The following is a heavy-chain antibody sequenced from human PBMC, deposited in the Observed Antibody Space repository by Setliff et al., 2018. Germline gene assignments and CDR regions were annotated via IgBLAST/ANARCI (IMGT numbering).Heavy chain of an antibody. Sequence: SETRSLTCAVSGYSISSGYNWGWIRQPPGKGRECSGSIYQSGSTYYNPSLKSRVTISVDTSKNQFSLKLSSVTAAETAVDYCARWRFITPQPLFDYWGQVTLVTFSS. D-gene: IGHD3-22*01. CDR2: IYQSGST. CDR3: ARWRFITPQPLFDY. J-gene: IGHJ4*02. V-gene: IGHV4-38-2*01. CDR1: GYSISSGYN.